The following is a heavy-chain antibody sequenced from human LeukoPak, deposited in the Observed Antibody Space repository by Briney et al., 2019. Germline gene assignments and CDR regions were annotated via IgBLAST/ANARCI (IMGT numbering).Heavy chain of an antibody. CDR2: VSSDGSNR. Sequence: GRSLRLSCAASGFTFSSYGMHWVRQAPGKGLEWVAVVSSDGSNRYYADSVKGRFTISRDTPKNMVYLQMNSLGAEDTAVYYCARGYSSSWLGYFDYWGQGALVTVSS. D-gene: IGHD6-13*01. CDR3: ARGYSSSWLGYFDY. V-gene: IGHV3-30*03. J-gene: IGHJ4*02. CDR1: GFTFSSYG.